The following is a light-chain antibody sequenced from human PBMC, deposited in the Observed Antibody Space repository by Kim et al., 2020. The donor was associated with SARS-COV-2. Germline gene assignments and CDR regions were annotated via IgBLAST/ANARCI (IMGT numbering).Light chain of an antibody. J-gene: IGKJ2*01. Sequence: VSVGDRVTITCRASQDISTYLNWYQQKPGKAPKLLVYAASTLHRGVPSRFIGSGSGTDFTLAISSLQPEDFATYYCQQSYRAPYTFGPGTKVDIK. CDR1: QDISTY. V-gene: IGKV1-39*01. CDR3: QQSYRAPYT. CDR2: AAS.